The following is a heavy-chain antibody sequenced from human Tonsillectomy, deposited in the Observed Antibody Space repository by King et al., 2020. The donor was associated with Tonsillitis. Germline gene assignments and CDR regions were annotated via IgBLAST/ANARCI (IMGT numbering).Heavy chain of an antibody. CDR1: GGSVSSGSHY. Sequence: QLQESGPGLVKPSQTLSLTCTVSGGSVSSGSHYWSWIRQSAGKEVEWIGRIYTSGSSNYNPSLNSRVAMSVDTSKNQLSLILNSVTAADTAVYYCAREISVSPTYGSAFDIWGQGTMVTVSP. J-gene: IGHJ3*02. D-gene: IGHD4-17*01. CDR2: IYTSGSS. CDR3: AREISVSPTYGSAFDI. V-gene: IGHV4-61*02.